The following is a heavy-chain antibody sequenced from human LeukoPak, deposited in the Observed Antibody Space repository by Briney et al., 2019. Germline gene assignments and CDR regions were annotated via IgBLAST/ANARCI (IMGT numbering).Heavy chain of an antibody. V-gene: IGHV1-2*02. CDR3: ATPNECSSTSCSGAYYYGMDV. CDR1: GYTFTGYY. J-gene: IGHJ6*02. Sequence: ASVTVSCKASGYTFTGYYMHWVRQAPGQGLEWMGWINPNSGGTNYAQKFQGRVTMTRDTSISTAYMELSGLRSDDTAVYYCATPNECSSTSCSGAYYYGMDVWGQGTTVTVSS. CDR2: INPNSGGT. D-gene: IGHD2-2*01.